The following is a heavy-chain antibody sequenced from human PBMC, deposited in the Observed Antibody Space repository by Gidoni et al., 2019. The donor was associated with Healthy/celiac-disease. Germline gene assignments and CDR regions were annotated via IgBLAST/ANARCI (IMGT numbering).Heavy chain of an antibody. V-gene: IGHV3-9*01. CDR1: GFTFDDYA. CDR3: AKDIRQLVWSNAFDI. J-gene: IGHJ3*02. D-gene: IGHD6-6*01. CDR2: IRWNSGSI. Sequence: EVQLVESGGGLVQPGRSLRLSCAASGFTFDDYAMHWVRQAPGKGLEWVSGIRWNSGSIGYADSVKGRFTISRDNAKNSLYLQMNSLRAEDTALYYCAKDIRQLVWSNAFDIWGQGTMVTVSS.